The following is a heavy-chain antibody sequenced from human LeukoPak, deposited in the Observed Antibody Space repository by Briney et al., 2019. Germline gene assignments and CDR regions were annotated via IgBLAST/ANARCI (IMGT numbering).Heavy chain of an antibody. Sequence: GSLRLSCAASGFTFSSYAMSWVRPAPGKGLEWVSAISGSGGSTYYADSVKGRFNISRDNSKNTLYLQMNSLRAEDTAVYYCALFSGLGYMDVWGKGTTVTVSS. CDR3: ALFSGLGYMDV. CDR1: GFTFSSYA. J-gene: IGHJ6*03. CDR2: ISGSGGST. D-gene: IGHD3-16*01. V-gene: IGHV3-23*01.